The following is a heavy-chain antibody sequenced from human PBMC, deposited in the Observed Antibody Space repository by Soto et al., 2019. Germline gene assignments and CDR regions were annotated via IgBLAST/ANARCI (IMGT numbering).Heavy chain of an antibody. D-gene: IGHD6-13*01. CDR3: ATDGGSSSWYFGHYGMDV. CDR2: FDPEDGET. CDR1: GYTLTELS. V-gene: IGHV1-24*01. Sequence: ASVKVSCKVSGYTLTELSMHWVRQAPGEGLEWMGGFDPEDGETIYAQKFQGRVTMTEDTSTDTAYMELSSLRSEDTAVYYCATDGGSSSWYFGHYGMDVWGQGTTVTVSS. J-gene: IGHJ6*02.